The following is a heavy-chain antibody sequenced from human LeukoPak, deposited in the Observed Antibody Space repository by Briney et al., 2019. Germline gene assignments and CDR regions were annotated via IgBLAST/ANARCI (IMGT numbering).Heavy chain of an antibody. CDR3: AFPELLRGGDAFDI. D-gene: IGHD2-15*01. J-gene: IGHJ3*02. Sequence: ASVKVSCKASGYTFTGYYMHWVRQAPGQGLEWMGRINPNSGGTSYAQKFQGRVTMTRDTSISTAYMELSRLRSDDTAVYYCAFPELLRGGDAFDIWGQGTMVTVSS. CDR1: GYTFTGYY. V-gene: IGHV1-2*06. CDR2: INPNSGGT.